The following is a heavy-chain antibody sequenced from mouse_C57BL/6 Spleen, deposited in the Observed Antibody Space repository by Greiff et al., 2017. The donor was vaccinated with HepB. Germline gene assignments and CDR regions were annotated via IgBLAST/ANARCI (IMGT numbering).Heavy chain of an antibody. CDR3: ARSEVGGSYGSSYHWYFDV. J-gene: IGHJ1*03. CDR1: GFSLSTSGMG. D-gene: IGHD1-1*01. Sequence: QVTLKESGPGILQSSQTLSLTCSFSGFSLSTSGMGVSWIRQPSGKGLEWLAHIYWDDDKRYNPSLKSRLTISKDTSRNQVFLKITSVDTADTATYYCARSEVGGSYGSSYHWYFDVWGTGTTVTVSS. CDR2: IYWDDDK. V-gene: IGHV8-12*01.